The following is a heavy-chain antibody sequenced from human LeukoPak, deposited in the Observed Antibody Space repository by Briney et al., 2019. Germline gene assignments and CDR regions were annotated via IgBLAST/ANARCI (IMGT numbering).Heavy chain of an antibody. Sequence: PGGSLRLSCAASGFIVSSNYMSWVRQAPGKGLEWVSVIYSGGYTYYADSVKGRFTISRDNSKNTLYLQMNSLRAEDTAVYYCARVNINNWHSCDYWGQGTLVTVSS. J-gene: IGHJ4*02. CDR2: IYSGGYT. CDR1: GFIVSSNY. V-gene: IGHV3-53*01. D-gene: IGHD1-1*01. CDR3: ARVNINNWHSCDY.